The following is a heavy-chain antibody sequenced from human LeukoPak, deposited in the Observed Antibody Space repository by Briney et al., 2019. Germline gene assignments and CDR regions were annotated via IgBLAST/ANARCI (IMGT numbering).Heavy chain of an antibody. CDR2: ISSSSSYI. V-gene: IGHV3-21*01. J-gene: IGHJ6*02. Sequence: GGSLRLSCAASGFTFSSYSMNWVRQAPGKGLEWVSSISSSSSYIYYADSVKGRFTISRDNAKNSLYLQMNSLRAEDTAVYYCARDRRGREGPINYYYYYGMDVWGQGTTVTVSS. CDR3: ARDRRGREGPINYYYYYGMDV. CDR1: GFTFSSYS. D-gene: IGHD3-10*01.